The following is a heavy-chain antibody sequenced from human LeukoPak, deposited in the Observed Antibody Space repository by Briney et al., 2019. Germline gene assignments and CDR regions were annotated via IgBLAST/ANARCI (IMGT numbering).Heavy chain of an antibody. Sequence: PSETLSLTCADYGGSFSGYYWSWIRQPPGKGLEWIGELNHSGSTNYNPSLKSRVTISVDTSKNQFSLKLSSVTAADTAVYYCARDPSLAVAGMGSVYDYWGQGTLVTGSP. D-gene: IGHD6-19*01. V-gene: IGHV4-34*01. J-gene: IGHJ4*02. CDR2: LNHSGST. CDR1: GGSFSGYY. CDR3: ARDPSLAVAGMGSVYDY.